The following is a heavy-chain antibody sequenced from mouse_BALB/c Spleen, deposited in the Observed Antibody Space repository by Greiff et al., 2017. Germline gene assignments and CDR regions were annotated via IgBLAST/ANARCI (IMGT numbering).Heavy chain of an antibody. CDR1: GYSFTGYF. J-gene: IGHJ4*01. Sequence: EVQLQQSGPELVKPGASVKISCKASGYSFTGYFMNWVKQSHGKSLEWIGRINPYDGDTFYNQKFKGKATLTVDKSSSTAHMELLSLTSEDSAVYYCGRRIYYDYDGYAMDYWGQGTSVTVSS. V-gene: IGHV1-37*01. CDR3: GRRIYYDYDGYAMDY. D-gene: IGHD2-4*01. CDR2: INPYDGDT.